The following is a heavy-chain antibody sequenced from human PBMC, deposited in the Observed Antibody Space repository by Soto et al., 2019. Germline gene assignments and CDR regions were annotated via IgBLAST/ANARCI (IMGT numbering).Heavy chain of an antibody. J-gene: IGHJ3*02. CDR1: GGTFSSYA. Sequence: SVKVSCKASGGTFSSYAISWVRQAPGQGLEWMGGIIPIFGTANYAQKFQGRVTITADESTSTAYMELSSLRSEDTAVCYCARDQSRGGYNLDAFDIWGQGTMVTVSS. CDR2: IIPIFGTA. D-gene: IGHD5-12*01. CDR3: ARDQSRGGYNLDAFDI. V-gene: IGHV1-69*13.